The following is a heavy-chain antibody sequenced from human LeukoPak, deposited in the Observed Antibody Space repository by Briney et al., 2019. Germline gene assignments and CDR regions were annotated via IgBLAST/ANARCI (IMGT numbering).Heavy chain of an antibody. J-gene: IGHJ1*01. V-gene: IGHV3-30*02. CDR3: AKDDDWGRYKH. D-gene: IGHD3-16*01. CDR1: GFIFSSYG. Sequence: GGSLRLSCATSGFIFSSYGMHWVRQAPGKGLEWVAFIRFDGVNKYYTDSVKGRFTISRDNSKNTQSLQMNSLRAEDTAVYYCAKDDDWGRYKHWGQGTLVTVSS. CDR2: IRFDGVNK.